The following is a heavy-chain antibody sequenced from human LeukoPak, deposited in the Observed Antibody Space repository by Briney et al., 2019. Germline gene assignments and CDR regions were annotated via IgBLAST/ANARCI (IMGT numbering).Heavy chain of an antibody. CDR2: ISSSGSTI. D-gene: IGHD3-9*01. CDR1: GFTFSDYY. CDR3: ASLLYYDILTGYLDY. Sequence: GGSLRLSCAASGFTFSDYYMSWIRQAPGTGLGWVSYISSSGSTIYYADSVKGRFTISRDNAKNSLYLQMNSLRAEDTAVYYCASLLYYDILTGYLDYWGQGTLVTVSS. J-gene: IGHJ4*02. V-gene: IGHV3-11*04.